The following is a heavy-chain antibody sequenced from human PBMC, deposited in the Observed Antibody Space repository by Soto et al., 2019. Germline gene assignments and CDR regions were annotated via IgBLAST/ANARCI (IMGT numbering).Heavy chain of an antibody. CDR1: GGSISSSRCH. D-gene: IGHD3-22*01. CDR3: ARRLYYDSSGLERGGMDV. CDR2: IKYSGTT. V-gene: IGHV4-39*01. J-gene: IGHJ6*02. Sequence: PSETLSLTCTVSGGSISSSRCHWGWIRQPPGKGLEWIASIKYSGTTFYNPSLKSRVTISVDTSKNQFSLKLSSVTAADTAVYYCARRLYYDSSGLERGGMDVWGQGTTVTVYS.